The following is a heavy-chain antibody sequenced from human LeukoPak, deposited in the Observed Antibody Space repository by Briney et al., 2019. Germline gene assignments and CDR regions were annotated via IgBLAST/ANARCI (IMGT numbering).Heavy chain of an antibody. CDR2: ISSSSSYT. J-gene: IGHJ4*02. CDR3: ARIPEVYSSSWFLDY. V-gene: IGHV3-11*03. CDR1: GFTFSDFY. Sequence: GGSLRLSCAASGFTFSDFYMSWIRQAPGKGLEWVSYISSSSSYTNYAASVKGRFTISRDNAKNSLYLQMNSLRAEDAAVYYCARIPEVYSSSWFLDYWGQGTLVTVSS. D-gene: IGHD6-13*01.